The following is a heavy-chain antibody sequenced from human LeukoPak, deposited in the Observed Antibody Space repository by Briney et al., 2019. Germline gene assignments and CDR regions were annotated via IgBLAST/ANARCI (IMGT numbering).Heavy chain of an antibody. CDR2: VNPNSGGT. V-gene: IGHV1-2*02. J-gene: IGHJ4*02. D-gene: IGHD1-26*01. Sequence: ASVKVSCKASGYTFTGYYMHWVRQAPGQGREGMGGVNPNSGGTNYAQKFQHRVTMHRDTPISTPYMELSRLRSDHTAVYYCASGIVGPPEDYWGQGTMVSVPS. CDR1: GYTFTGYY. CDR3: ASGIVGPPEDY.